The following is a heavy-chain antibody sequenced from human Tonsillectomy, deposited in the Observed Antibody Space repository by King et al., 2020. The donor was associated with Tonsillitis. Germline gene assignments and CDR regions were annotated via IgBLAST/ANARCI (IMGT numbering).Heavy chain of an antibody. D-gene: IGHD2-21*01. CDR3: AREFQLLFGFDP. J-gene: IGHJ5*02. Sequence: QLVQSGAEVKKPGSSVKISCKASGGSFNNYAINWVRQAPGKGLEWMGRIIPVFGPPNYAKKFRGRVTITADESTSSFNMEVSSLRSEDTAVYYCAREFQLLFGFDPWGQGTLVTVSS. V-gene: IGHV1-69*01. CDR1: GGSFNNYA. CDR2: IIPVFGPP.